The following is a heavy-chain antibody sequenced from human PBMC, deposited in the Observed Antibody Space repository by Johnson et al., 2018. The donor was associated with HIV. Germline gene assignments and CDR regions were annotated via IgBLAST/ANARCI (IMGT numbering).Heavy chain of an antibody. D-gene: IGHD6-13*01. CDR3: SLGRAAGRLPAFDI. J-gene: IGHJ3*02. V-gene: IGHV3-15*01. Sequence: VQLVESGGGLVKPGGSLRLSCAASGFTFSDAWLTWVRQAPGKGLEWVGRIKTNTDGGTTDYAAPVKGRFTISRDDSKNTLFLQMNSLKTDDTAVYYCSLGRAAGRLPAFDIWGQGTMVTVSS. CDR1: GFTFSDAW. CDR2: IKTNTDGGTT.